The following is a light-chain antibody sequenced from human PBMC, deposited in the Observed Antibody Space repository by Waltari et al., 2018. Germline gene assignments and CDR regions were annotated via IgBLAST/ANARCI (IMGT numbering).Light chain of an antibody. Sequence: EMVLTQSPGTLSLSPGERVTLSCRASEFVNSRYLAWYQQKPGQAPNILIYGASSRAPGIPDRFTGAGSGTDFILTITRVEPADSAVYYCHQYGGTPPNTFGQGTRLEI. CDR2: GAS. CDR3: HQYGGTPPNT. V-gene: IGKV3-20*01. J-gene: IGKJ2*01. CDR1: EFVNSRY.